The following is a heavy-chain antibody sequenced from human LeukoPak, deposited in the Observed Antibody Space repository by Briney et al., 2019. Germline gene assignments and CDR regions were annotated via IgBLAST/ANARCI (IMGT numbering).Heavy chain of an antibody. J-gene: IGHJ4*02. D-gene: IGHD2-15*01. CDR3: AKGPLEAATRWPHSPFDY. V-gene: IGHV3-23*01. CDR2: ISGSGGST. Sequence: PGGSLRLSCAASGFTFSSYAMSWVRQAPGKGLEWVSAISGSGGSTYYADSVKGRFTISRDNSKNTLYLQMNSLRAEDTAVYYCAKGPLEAATRWPHSPFDYWGRGTLVTVSS. CDR1: GFTFSSYA.